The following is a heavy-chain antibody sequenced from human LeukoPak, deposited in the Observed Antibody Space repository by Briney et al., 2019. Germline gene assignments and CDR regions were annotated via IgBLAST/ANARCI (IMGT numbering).Heavy chain of an antibody. CDR3: ATTKYTGYDLPSY. D-gene: IGHD5-12*01. CDR2: INPNSGAT. J-gene: IGHJ1*01. V-gene: IGHV1-2*02. Sequence: ASVKVSCKASGYTFTGHFIHWLRQAPGQRLEYVGWINPNSGATNFAQKFQGRVIMTGDTLSATVCMALTALRPDDTATYFCATTKYTGYDLPSYWGQGTLVAVSS. CDR1: GYTFTGHF.